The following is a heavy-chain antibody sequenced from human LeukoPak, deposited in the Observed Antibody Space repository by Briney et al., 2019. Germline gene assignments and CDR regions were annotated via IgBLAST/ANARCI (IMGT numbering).Heavy chain of an antibody. J-gene: IGHJ4*02. V-gene: IGHV4-39*02. CDR2: IYHSGST. Sequence: PSETLSLTCTVSGGAISSSSHYWGWIRQPPGKGLEWIGSIYHSGSTVYNPSLKSRVAISVDTSRNQFSLKLSSVTASDTAVYYRARDTYCTNGVCYLDYWGQGTLVTVSS. CDR3: ARDTYCTNGVCYLDY. CDR1: GGAISSSSHY. D-gene: IGHD2-8*01.